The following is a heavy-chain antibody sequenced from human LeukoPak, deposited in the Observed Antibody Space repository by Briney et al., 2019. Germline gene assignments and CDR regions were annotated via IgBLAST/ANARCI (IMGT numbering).Heavy chain of an antibody. CDR3: ATLYGDLPFDY. CDR2: MNPNSGNT. CDR1: GYTFTSYD. Sequence: ASVKVSCKASGYTFTSYDINWVRQATGQGLEWMGWMNPNSGNTGYAQKFQGRVTMTRNTSISTAYMELSRLRSDDTAVYYCATLYGDLPFDYWGQGTLVTVSS. D-gene: IGHD4-17*01. J-gene: IGHJ4*02. V-gene: IGHV1-8*01.